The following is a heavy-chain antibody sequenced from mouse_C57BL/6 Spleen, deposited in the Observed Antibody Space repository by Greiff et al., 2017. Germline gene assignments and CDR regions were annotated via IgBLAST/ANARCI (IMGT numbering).Heavy chain of an antibody. J-gene: IGHJ1*03. CDR2: INPNNGGT. CDR3: ARWDITTVVGYFDV. CDR1: GYTFTDYN. D-gene: IGHD1-1*01. Sequence: EVKLVESGPELVKPGASVKIPCKASGYTFTDYNMDWVKQSHGKSLEWIGDINPNNGGTIYNQKFKGKATLTVDKSSSTAYMELRSLTSEDTAVYYCARWDITTVVGYFDVWGTGTTVTVSS. V-gene: IGHV1-18*01.